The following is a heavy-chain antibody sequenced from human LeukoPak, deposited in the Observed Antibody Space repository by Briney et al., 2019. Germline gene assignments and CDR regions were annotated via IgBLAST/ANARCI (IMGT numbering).Heavy chain of an antibody. CDR2: IYYSGST. Sequence: PSETLSLTCTVSGGSISSYYWSWIRQPPGKGLEWIGYIYYSGSTNYNPSLKSRVTISVDTSKNQFSLKLSSVTAADTAVYYCARDAKGLLGSSWYDRLGYFDLWGRGTLVTVSS. CDR3: ARDAKGLLGSSWYDRLGYFDL. J-gene: IGHJ2*01. CDR1: GGSISSYY. D-gene: IGHD6-13*01. V-gene: IGHV4-59*01.